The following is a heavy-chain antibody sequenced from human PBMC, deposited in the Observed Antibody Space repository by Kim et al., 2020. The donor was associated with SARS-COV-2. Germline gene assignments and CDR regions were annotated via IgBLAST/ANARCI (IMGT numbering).Heavy chain of an antibody. Sequence: SETLSLTCSVSGGSIRSTSHYWGWIRQPPGKGLEWIVSIYYSGSTYYNPSLKSRLTIFVDTSKNQFSLKLSSVTAADTAVYYCARALNGYSYSRPFYYFDSWGQGTPVTVSS. V-gene: IGHV4-39*01. CDR3: ARALNGYSYSRPFYYFDS. D-gene: IGHD5-18*01. J-gene: IGHJ4*02. CDR2: IYYSGST. CDR1: GGSIRSTSHY.